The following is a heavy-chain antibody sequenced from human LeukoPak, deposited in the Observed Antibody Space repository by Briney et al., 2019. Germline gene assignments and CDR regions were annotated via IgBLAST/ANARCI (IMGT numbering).Heavy chain of an antibody. CDR3: AADPYSRGWSGGDYFDQ. V-gene: IGHV3-23*01. CDR1: GFTFDKYA. Sequence: GGSLRLSCAATGFTFDKYAMSWVRQAPGKGLEWVSSVGAGGGAPYYSDSVKGRFSISRDNSKSTLYLQMTGLTDEDTAIYYCAADPYSRGWSGGDYFDQWGRGTLVTVSS. D-gene: IGHD6-19*01. CDR2: VGAGGGAP. J-gene: IGHJ4*02.